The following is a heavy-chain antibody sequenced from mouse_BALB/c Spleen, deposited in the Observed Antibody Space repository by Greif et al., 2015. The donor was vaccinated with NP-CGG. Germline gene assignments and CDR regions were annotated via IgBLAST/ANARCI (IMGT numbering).Heavy chain of an antibody. D-gene: IGHD2-14*01. V-gene: IGHV1S81*02. Sequence: QVQLQQSGAELVKPGASVKLSCKASGYTFTSYWMHWVKQRPGQGLEWIGEINPSNGRTNYNEKFKSKATLAVDKSSSTAYMQLSSLTSEDSAVYYCARGLYRYDSFAYWGQGTLVTVSA. CDR1: GYTFTSYW. CDR2: INPSNGRT. J-gene: IGHJ3*01. CDR3: ARGLYRYDSFAY.